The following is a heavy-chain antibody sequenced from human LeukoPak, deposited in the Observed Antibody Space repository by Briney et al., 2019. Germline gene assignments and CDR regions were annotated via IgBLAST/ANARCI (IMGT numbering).Heavy chain of an antibody. D-gene: IGHD3-16*01. CDR2: INPDGGST. J-gene: IGHJ5*02. Sequence: ASVKVSCKASGYTFTSYWIQWVRQAPGQGLEWMGLINPDGGSTAYAHKFQGRVIMTRDTSTSTAYMDLSSLRSEDTAVYYCARDIRPMITFGGVGNWFDPWGQGTLVTVSS. V-gene: IGHV1-46*01. CDR1: GYTFTSYW. CDR3: ARDIRPMITFGGVGNWFDP.